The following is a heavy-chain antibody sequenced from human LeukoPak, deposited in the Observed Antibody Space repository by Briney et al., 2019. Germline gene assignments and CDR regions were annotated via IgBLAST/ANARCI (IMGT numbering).Heavy chain of an antibody. J-gene: IGHJ4*02. V-gene: IGHV5-51*01. CDR1: GYSFTSYW. Sequence: GESLKISCKGSGYSFTSYWIGWVRQMPGKGLEWMGIIYPGDSDTRYSPSFQGQVTISADKSISTAYLQWSSLKASDTAKYYCARHEGIGLWELSVDYWGQGTLVTVSS. CDR2: IYPGDSDT. D-gene: IGHD3-16*02. CDR3: ARHEGIGLWELSVDY.